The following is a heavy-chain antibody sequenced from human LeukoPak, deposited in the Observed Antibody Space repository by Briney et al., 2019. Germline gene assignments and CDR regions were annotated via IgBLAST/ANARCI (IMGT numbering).Heavy chain of an antibody. CDR1: GFTLSSYS. CDR2: ISVSSSSL. J-gene: IGHJ4*02. D-gene: IGHD3-10*01. V-gene: IGHV3-21*01. Sequence: PGGSLTLSCAASGFTLSSYSMNWVRQAPGKGLEWVSSISVSSSSLYYADSVKGRFTISRDNAKNSLYLQMNSLRAEDTAVYYCAKSFWWFGEFSPFDYWGQGTLVTVSS. CDR3: AKSFWWFGEFSPFDY.